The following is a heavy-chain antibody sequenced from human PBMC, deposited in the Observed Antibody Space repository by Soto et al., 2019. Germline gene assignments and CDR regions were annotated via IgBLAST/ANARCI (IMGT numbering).Heavy chain of an antibody. CDR2: IYPGDSDA. CDR1: GYTFTDYW. D-gene: IGHD6-19*01. J-gene: IGHJ3*02. CDR3: ARQGDMAATPADAFDI. V-gene: IGHV5-51*01. Sequence: PGESLKISCKGSGYTFTDYWIGWVRQLPGKGLEWMGIIYPGDSDARYSPSFAGQVTISVDKSITTAYLHWSSLEASDSAVYYCARQGDMAATPADAFDIWGQGTLVTVSS.